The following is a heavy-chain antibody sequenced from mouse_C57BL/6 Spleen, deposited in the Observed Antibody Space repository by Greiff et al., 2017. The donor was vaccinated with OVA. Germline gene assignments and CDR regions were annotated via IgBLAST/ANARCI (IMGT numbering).Heavy chain of an antibody. Sequence: VQLQQSGPVLVKPGASVKMSCKASGYTFTGYYMNWVKQSHGKSLEWIGVINPYNGGTSYNQKFKGKATLTVDKSSSTAYMELNSLTSADSAVYYCGTRTTVVVAFDDWGQGTTLTVSS. J-gene: IGHJ2*01. CDR3: GTRTTVVVAFDD. CDR1: GYTFTGYY. D-gene: IGHD1-1*01. CDR2: INPYNGGT. V-gene: IGHV1-19*01.